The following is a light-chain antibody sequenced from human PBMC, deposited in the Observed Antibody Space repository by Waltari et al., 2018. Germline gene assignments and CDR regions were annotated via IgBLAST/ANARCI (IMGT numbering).Light chain of an antibody. J-gene: IGLJ1*01. CDR3: SSYRSTSTLYV. Sequence: QSAPTPPASVSGSPEQSNTTSCSGPNRHIGSYDYVSGYQQYPGKAPKLLSYEVNNRPSGVSSLFSCSKSGNTASLTISGLQADDEADYYCSSYRSTSTLYVFGTGTKVTVL. V-gene: IGLV2-14*01. CDR2: EVN. CDR1: NRHIGSYDY.